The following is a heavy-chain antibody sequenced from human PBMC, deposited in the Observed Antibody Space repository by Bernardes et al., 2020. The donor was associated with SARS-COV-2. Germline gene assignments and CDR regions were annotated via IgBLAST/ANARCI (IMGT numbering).Heavy chain of an antibody. CDR3: AREDFSRIGRYTPDS. D-gene: IGHD3-16*02. V-gene: IGHV3-33*01. CDR1: GFTFSNDG. CDR2: IWSDGSRE. Sequence: VGSLRLSCAASGFTFSNDGMHWVRQAPGKGLEWVAMIWSDGSREHYAGAVEGRFTISRDNSNNTLYLQMNSLRAEDTAVYFCAREDFSRIGRYTPDSWGQGTLVTVSS. J-gene: IGHJ4*02.